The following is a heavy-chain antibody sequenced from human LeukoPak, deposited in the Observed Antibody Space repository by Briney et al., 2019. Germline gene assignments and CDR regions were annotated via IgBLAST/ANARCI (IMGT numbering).Heavy chain of an antibody. Sequence: GGSLRLSCAASGFTFSSSWMTWVRQASGKGLEWVAHIKEDGTEEYYVDSVKGRFTISRDNAKNSLYLQMNSLRAEDTAVYYCARWNNDWEFDYWGQGTLVTVSS. CDR2: IKEDGTEE. V-gene: IGHV3-7*05. D-gene: IGHD1/OR15-1a*01. CDR3: ARWNNDWEFDY. J-gene: IGHJ4*02. CDR1: GFTFSSSW.